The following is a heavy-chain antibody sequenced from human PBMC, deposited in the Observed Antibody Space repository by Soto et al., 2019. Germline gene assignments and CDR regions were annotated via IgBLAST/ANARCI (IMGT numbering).Heavy chain of an antibody. D-gene: IGHD6-19*01. CDR3: ARGRYRYSSGWSPGPFYYYYGMDV. V-gene: IGHV4-34*01. CDR1: GGSSSCYY. J-gene: IGHJ6*02. CDR2: INHSGST. Sequence: ETLSLTCAVDGGSSSCYYWSLIRQPPWKRLKRIVEINHSGSTNYNPSVKSRVTISVDTSKNQFSLKLSSVTAADTAVYYCARGRYRYSSGWSPGPFYYYYGMDVWGQGTTVTVSS.